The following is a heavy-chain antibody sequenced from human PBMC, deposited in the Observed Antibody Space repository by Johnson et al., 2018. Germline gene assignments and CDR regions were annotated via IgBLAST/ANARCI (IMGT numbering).Heavy chain of an antibody. CDR2: ISWNGNNI. D-gene: IGHD3-10*02. CDR3: AKEIAPFVRGSVVTVGNWYFDL. V-gene: IGHV3-9*01. Sequence: VQLVESGGGLVQPGRSLRLSCEASGFTFDGFAMHWVRQAPGKGLEWVSAISWNGNNIAYADSVMGRFTITHDDAKNSLFLLMTSLRIDDTAVYYFAKEIAPFVRGSVVTVGNWYFDLWGRGTLVTVSS. CDR1: GFTFDGFA. J-gene: IGHJ2*01.